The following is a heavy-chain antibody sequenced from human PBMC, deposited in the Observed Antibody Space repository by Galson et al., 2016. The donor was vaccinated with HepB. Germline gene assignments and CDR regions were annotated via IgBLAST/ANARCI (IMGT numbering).Heavy chain of an antibody. CDR1: GGSISSSSYS. D-gene: IGHD6-19*01. CDR3: ARLAVAGSSWFDP. Sequence: SETLSLTCTVSGGSISSSSYSWGWIRQPPGKGLEWIGSMYYSWSTYYNPSLKSRVTISADTTKNQFSLKLSSVTAADTAVYYCARLAVAGSSWFDPWGQGTLVSVSS. CDR2: MYYSWST. J-gene: IGHJ5*02. V-gene: IGHV4-39*01.